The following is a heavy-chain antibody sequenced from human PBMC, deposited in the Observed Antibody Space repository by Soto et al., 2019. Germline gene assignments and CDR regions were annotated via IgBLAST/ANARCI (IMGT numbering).Heavy chain of an antibody. Sequence: PGESLKISCKGSGYSFTSYWIGWVRQMPGKGLEWMGIIYPGDSDTRYSPSFQGQVTISADKSISTAYLQWSSLKASDTAMYYCARLGCSSTSCYTGGFDPWGQGTLVTVSS. CDR1: GYSFTSYW. CDR3: ARLGCSSTSCYTGGFDP. CDR2: IYPGDSDT. J-gene: IGHJ5*02. V-gene: IGHV5-51*01. D-gene: IGHD2-2*02.